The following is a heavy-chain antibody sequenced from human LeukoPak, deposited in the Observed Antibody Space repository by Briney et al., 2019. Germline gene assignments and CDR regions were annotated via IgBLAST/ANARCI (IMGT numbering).Heavy chain of an antibody. Sequence: SETLSLTCTVSGGSISSSSYYWGWIRQPPGKGLEWIGSIYYSGSTFYNPSLKSRVSTSVDTSKNQFSLKLNSVTAADTAVYYCAKEMIAHSDSSYFYYYMDVWGKGTTVTVAS. D-gene: IGHD2-21*01. CDR2: IYYSGST. CDR1: GGSISSSSYY. CDR3: AKEMIAHSDSSYFYYYMDV. V-gene: IGHV4-39*02. J-gene: IGHJ6*03.